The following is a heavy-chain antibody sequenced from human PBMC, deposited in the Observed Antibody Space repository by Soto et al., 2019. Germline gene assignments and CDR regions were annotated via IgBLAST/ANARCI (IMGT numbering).Heavy chain of an antibody. J-gene: IGHJ6*03. Sequence: PSETLSLTCTVSGGSISSYYWSWIRQPPGKGLEWIGYIYYSGSTNYNPSLKSRVTISVDTSKNQFSLKLSSVTAADTAVYYCARRPYYYYYMDVWGKGTTVTV. CDR2: IYYSGST. CDR3: ARRPYYYYYMDV. V-gene: IGHV4-59*08. CDR1: GGSISSYY.